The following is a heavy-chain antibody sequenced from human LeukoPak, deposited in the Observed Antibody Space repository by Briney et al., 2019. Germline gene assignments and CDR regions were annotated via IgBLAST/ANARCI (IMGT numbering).Heavy chain of an antibody. D-gene: IGHD3-22*01. CDR2: IRYDGSNK. CDR1: GFTFSSYG. V-gene: IGHV3-30*02. J-gene: IGHJ3*02. Sequence: PGGSLRLSCAASGFTFSSYGMHWVRQAPGKGLEWVAFIRYDGSNKYYADSVKGRFTTSRDNSKNTLYLQMNSLRAEDTAVYYCAKMFPWGTMIVVVTDAFDIWGQGTMVTVSS. CDR3: AKMFPWGTMIVVVTDAFDI.